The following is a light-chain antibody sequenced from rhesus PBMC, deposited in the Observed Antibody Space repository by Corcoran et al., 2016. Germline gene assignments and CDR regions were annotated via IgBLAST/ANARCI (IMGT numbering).Light chain of an antibody. CDR3: CSYRTGSTFV. J-gene: IGLJ1*01. V-gene: IGLV2-38*01. Sequence: QSVLTQPPSVSKSLGQSVTISCTGTSSDVSAYNFVSWYQQHPGKAPKLLISEVTKRPSGVSDRFSGSKSGNTASLTISGLQADDEADYYCCSYRTGSTFVFGGGTRLTVL. CDR1: SSDVSAYNF. CDR2: EVT.